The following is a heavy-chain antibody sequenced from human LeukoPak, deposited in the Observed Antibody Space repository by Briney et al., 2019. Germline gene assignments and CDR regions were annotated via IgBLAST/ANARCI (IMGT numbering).Heavy chain of an antibody. J-gene: IGHJ4*02. CDR1: GFTVSDNY. CDR3: AKNDYGDYGFDY. CDR2: IYSAGAT. V-gene: IGHV3-66*02. Sequence: GGSLRLSCAASGFTVSDNYMTWVRQAPGKGLEWVSSIYSAGATHYAESVKGRFTISRDNSKNTLYLQMNSLRAEDTAVYYCAKNDYGDYGFDYWGQGTLVTVSS. D-gene: IGHD4-17*01.